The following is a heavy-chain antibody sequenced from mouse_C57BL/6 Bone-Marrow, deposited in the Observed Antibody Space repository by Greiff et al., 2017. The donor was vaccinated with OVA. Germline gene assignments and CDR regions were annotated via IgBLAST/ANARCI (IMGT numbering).Heavy chain of an antibody. CDR3: AKRAIQYYYAMDY. D-gene: IGHD3-1*01. J-gene: IGHJ4*01. Sequence: QVQLKESGPGLVQPSQSLSITCTVSGFSLTSYGVHWVRQPPGKGLEWLGVIWSGGSTDYNAAFISRLSISKDNSKSQVFFKMNSLQADDTAIYYCAKRAIQYYYAMDYWGQGTSVTVSS. CDR2: IWSGGST. V-gene: IGHV2-4*01. CDR1: GFSLTSYG.